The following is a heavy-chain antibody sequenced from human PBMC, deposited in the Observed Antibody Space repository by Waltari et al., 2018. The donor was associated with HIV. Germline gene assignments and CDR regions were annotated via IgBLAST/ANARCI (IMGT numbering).Heavy chain of an antibody. V-gene: IGHV4-34*01. J-gene: IGHJ6*02. Sequence: QVRLQEWGTGVLKPSETLSLSCAMHDGSFIGYYWTWIRQSPGRGLPWFGEINHAGATKYNPSLRSRLIFSIDTSKKQFYMKLTSVTVADTATYFCARGYAAAAPYFGLDVWGQGTTVTVSS. CDR2: INHAGAT. CDR3: ARGYAAAAPYFGLDV. CDR1: DGSFIGYY. D-gene: IGHD6-13*01.